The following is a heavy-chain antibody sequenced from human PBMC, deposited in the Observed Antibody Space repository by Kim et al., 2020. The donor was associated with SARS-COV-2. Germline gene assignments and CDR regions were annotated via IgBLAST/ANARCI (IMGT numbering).Heavy chain of an antibody. V-gene: IGHV4-31*03. CDR2: IYYSGST. J-gene: IGHJ4*02. D-gene: IGHD3-10*01. CDR1: GGSISSGGYY. CDR3: ARTMVRGVISAPDY. Sequence: SETLSLTCTVSGGSISSGGYYWSWIRQHPGKGLEWIGYIYYSGSTYYNPSLKSRVTISVDTSKNQFSLKLSSVTAADTAVYYCARTMVRGVISAPDYWVQGTLVTVSS.